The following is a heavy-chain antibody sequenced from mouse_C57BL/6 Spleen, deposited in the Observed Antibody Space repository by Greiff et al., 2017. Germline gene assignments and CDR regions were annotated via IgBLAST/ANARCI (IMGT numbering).Heavy chain of an antibody. CDR2: IWSGGST. J-gene: IGHJ2*01. V-gene: IGHV2-2*01. CDR1: GFSLTSYG. CDR3: ARNDCYGNYFDY. Sequence: QVQLKESGPGLVQPSQSLSITCTASGFSLTSYGVHWVRQSPGKGLEWLGVIWSGGSTDYNAAFISRLSISKDNSTSKVFLKMNSLQADDTAIYYCARNDCYGNYFDYWGQGTTLTVSS. D-gene: IGHD2-1*01.